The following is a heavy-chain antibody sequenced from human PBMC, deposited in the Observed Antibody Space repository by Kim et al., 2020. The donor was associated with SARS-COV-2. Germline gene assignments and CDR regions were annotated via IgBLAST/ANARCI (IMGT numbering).Heavy chain of an antibody. CDR1: GFTFSGSA. Sequence: GGSLRLSCAASGFTFSGSAMHWVRQASGKGLEWVGRIRSKANSYATAYAASVKGRFTISRDDSKNTAYLQMNSLKTEDTAVYYCTVDIVATISKAYCGGDCYIEWGQGTLVTVSS. D-gene: IGHD2-21*02. CDR3: TVDIVATISKAYCGGDCYIE. J-gene: IGHJ4*02. V-gene: IGHV3-73*01. CDR2: IRSKANSYAT.